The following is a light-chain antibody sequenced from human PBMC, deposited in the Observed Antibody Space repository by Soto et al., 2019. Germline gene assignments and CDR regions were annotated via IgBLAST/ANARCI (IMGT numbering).Light chain of an antibody. CDR2: AAS. J-gene: IGKJ1*01. CDR3: QQYGSSSTWT. V-gene: IGKV3-20*01. CDR1: QSVSSAY. Sequence: EIVLTQSPGTLSLSPGERATLSCRASQSVSSAYLAWYQHKPAQPPTLLIYAASSRVTGIPDRFSGSGSGTDFTLTICRLEPEDFAVYYCQQYGSSSTWTFGQGTKVETK.